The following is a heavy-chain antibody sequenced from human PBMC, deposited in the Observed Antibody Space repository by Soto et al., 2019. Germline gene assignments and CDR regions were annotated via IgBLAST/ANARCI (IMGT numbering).Heavy chain of an antibody. CDR2: THYRSQWYT. CDR1: GDSVSSNSVT. CDR3: ARLIGNSWLDS. D-gene: IGHD2-8*01. V-gene: IGHV6-1*01. Sequence: SQTLSLTCAISGDSVSSNSVTWNWIRQSPSGGLEWLGRTHYRSQWYTDYAGSVRSRISVNPDTSKNQLSLQLNSVTPDDTAVYYCARLIGNSWLDSWGQGTLVTVSS. J-gene: IGHJ5*01.